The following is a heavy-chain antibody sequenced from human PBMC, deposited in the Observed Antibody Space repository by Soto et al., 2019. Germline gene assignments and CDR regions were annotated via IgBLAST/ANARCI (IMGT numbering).Heavy chain of an antibody. Sequence: HPRGSLRLSCAASGFTFSRYAMSWVRQAPGKGLEWVSTVTGGGHTTYNADSVNGRFTISRDNSKNTLYLQMNNLRAEDTAIYYCASSSGDLDVYGMDIWGPGTTVTVSS. CDR2: VTGGGHTT. V-gene: IGHV3-23*01. CDR3: ASSSGDLDVYGMDI. CDR1: GFTFSRYA. D-gene: IGHD3-10*01. J-gene: IGHJ6*02.